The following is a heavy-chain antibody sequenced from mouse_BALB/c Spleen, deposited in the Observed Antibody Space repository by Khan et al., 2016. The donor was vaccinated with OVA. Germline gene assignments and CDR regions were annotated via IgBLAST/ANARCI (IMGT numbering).Heavy chain of an antibody. CDR1: GFSLTDYG. Sequence: VQLQESGPGLVAPSQSLSITCTVSGFSLTDYGVSWIRQPPGKGLEWLGVIWGGGSTYYNSVLKSRLSISKDNSENLVFLKMISLQTDDTAMYYCARQLIHCPYYFDYWGQGTTLTVSS. CDR2: IWGGGST. J-gene: IGHJ2*01. V-gene: IGHV2-6-5*01. CDR3: ARQLIHCPYYFDY.